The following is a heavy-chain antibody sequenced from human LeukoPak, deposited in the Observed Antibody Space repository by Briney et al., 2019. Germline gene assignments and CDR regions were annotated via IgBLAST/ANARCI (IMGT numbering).Heavy chain of an antibody. CDR3: ASDYSPHAFDI. CDR1: GFTFRSYS. J-gene: IGHJ3*02. Sequence: GGSLGLSCAPPGFTFRSYSMNWVRQAPGRGRDWVSSISSSSSYIYYADSVKGRFTISRDNAKNSLYLQMNSLRAEDTAVYYCASDYSPHAFDIWGQGTMVTVSS. V-gene: IGHV3-21*01. CDR2: ISSSSSYI. D-gene: IGHD4-11*01.